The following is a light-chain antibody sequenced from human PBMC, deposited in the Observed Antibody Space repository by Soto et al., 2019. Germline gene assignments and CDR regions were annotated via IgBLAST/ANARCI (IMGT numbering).Light chain of an antibody. V-gene: IGKV3-20*01. CDR3: QQYGSSPYT. CDR1: QNFGNTF. Sequence: IVLTQSPGTLSLSPGERATLSCRASQNFGNTFLAWYQQKPGQAPRLLIYGASSRATGIPDRISGSGSGTDLTLTISRLEPEDFAVYFCQQYGSSPYTFGQGTKLEIK. J-gene: IGKJ2*01. CDR2: GAS.